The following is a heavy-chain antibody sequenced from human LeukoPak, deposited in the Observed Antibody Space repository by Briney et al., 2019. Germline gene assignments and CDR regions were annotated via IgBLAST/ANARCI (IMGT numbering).Heavy chain of an antibody. D-gene: IGHD3-10*01. CDR2: IYTSGST. CDR1: GGSISSYS. V-gene: IGHV4-4*09. Sequence: PSETLSLTCSDPGGSISSYSWSWIRQPPGKGLEWIGYIYTSGSTNYNPSLKSRVTISVDTSKNQFSLKLSSVTAADTAVYYCARGKLISIWGQGTLVTVSS. CDR3: ARGKLISI. J-gene: IGHJ4*02.